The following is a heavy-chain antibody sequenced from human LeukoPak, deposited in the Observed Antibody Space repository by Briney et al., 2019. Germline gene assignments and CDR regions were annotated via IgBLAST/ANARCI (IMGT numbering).Heavy chain of an antibody. Sequence: SVKVSCKASGGTFSSYAISWVRQAPGQGLEWMGGIIPIFGTASYAQKFQGRVTITADESTSTAYMELSSLRSEDTAVYYCARVRGGLGYCSGGSCYSDLDYWGQGTLVTVSS. V-gene: IGHV1-69*13. J-gene: IGHJ4*02. CDR3: ARVRGGLGYCSGGSCYSDLDY. D-gene: IGHD2-15*01. CDR2: IIPIFGTA. CDR1: GGTFSSYA.